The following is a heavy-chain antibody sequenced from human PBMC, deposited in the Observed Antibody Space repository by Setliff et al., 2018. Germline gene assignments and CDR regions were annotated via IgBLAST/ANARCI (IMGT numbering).Heavy chain of an antibody. Sequence: PGGSLRLSCAASGFTFRVYNMHWVRQAPGKGLEWVAFISDDGSDTYFADSVNGRFTISRDNSKNTLYLQMNSLRAEDTAIYSCAKFSSVPGSRFFDYWGQGALVTVSS. CDR2: ISDDGSDT. CDR1: GFTFRVYN. D-gene: IGHD2-2*01. CDR3: AKFSSVPGSRFFDY. J-gene: IGHJ4*02. V-gene: IGHV3-30*07.